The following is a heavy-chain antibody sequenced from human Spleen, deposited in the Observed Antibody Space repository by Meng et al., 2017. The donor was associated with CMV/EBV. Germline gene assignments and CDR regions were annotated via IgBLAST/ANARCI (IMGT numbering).Heavy chain of an antibody. CDR3: AHSRGYSSGWYGVDY. V-gene: IGHV2-5*02. J-gene: IGHJ4*02. D-gene: IGHD6-19*01. Sequence: QIPLKESGPPLLKPTHDVTLSCGFIGFSLSTSGLGVGWIRQPPGKALAWLAIIYWDDDKRYSPSLKTRLTITKDTSKNKVVLTMTNKDPVDTATYYCAHSRGYSSGWYGVDYWGQGTLVTVSS. CDR2: IYWDDDK. CDR1: GFSLSTSGLG.